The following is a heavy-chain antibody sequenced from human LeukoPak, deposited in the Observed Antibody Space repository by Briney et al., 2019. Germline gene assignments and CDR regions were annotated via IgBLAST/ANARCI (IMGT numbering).Heavy chain of an antibody. V-gene: IGHV4-30-2*01. CDR1: GASITSGGYS. D-gene: IGHD6-13*01. J-gene: IGHJ5*02. CDR3: ATSGYSSSWTLDP. Sequence: SQTLSLTCAVSGASITSGGYSWSWIRQPPGKGLEWIGSMYHSGSTYYNSSLKSRVTISVDRSKNQFSLRLSSVTAADTAVYYCATSGYSSSWTLDPWGQGTLVTVSS. CDR2: MYHSGST.